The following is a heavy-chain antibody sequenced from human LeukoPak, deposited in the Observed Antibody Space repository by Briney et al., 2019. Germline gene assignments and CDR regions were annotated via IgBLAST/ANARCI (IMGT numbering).Heavy chain of an antibody. D-gene: IGHD4-23*01. CDR2: INPNSGGT. CDR1: GYTFTGYY. CDR3: ASSLERDGGNSAGDY. J-gene: IGHJ4*02. Sequence: ASVKVSCKASGYTFTGYYMHWVRQAPGQGREWMGWINPNSGGTNYAQKFQGRVTMTRDTSISTAYMELSRLRSDDTAVYYCASSLERDGGNSAGDYWGQGTLVTVSS. V-gene: IGHV1-2*02.